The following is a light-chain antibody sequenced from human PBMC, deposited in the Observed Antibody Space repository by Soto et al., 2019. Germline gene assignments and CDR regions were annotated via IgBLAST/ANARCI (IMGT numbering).Light chain of an antibody. CDR3: SSYTSDSTVV. CDR2: DVS. V-gene: IGLV2-14*01. J-gene: IGLJ2*01. CDR1: SSDVGGYKY. Sequence: QSVLTQPASVSGSPGQSVTISCTGTSSDVGGYKYVSWYQQHPGKAPKFMIYDVSNRPSGVSNRFSGSKSGNTASLTISGLQAEDEADYYCSSYTSDSTVVFGGGTKVTVL.